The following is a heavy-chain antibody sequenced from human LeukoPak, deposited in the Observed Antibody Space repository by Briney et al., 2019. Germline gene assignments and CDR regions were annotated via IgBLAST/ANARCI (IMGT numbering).Heavy chain of an antibody. CDR3: AKVKALDAVASYFDY. V-gene: IGHV3-23*01. Sequence: GGSLRLSCAASGFVFSTYAMGWVRQAPGKGLEWVSAISSSGDNTYYADSVKGQFTISRDTSKNTLDLQMNSLRAEDTAMYHCAKVKALDAVASYFDYWGQGTLVTVSS. CDR1: GFVFSTYA. D-gene: IGHD1-1*01. J-gene: IGHJ4*02. CDR2: ISSSGDNT.